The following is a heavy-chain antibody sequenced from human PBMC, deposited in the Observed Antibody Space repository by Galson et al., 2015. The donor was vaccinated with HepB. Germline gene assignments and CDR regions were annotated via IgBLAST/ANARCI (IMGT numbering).Heavy chain of an antibody. J-gene: IGHJ5*02. CDR1: GFTFSSYS. CDR2: ISSSSSTI. CDR3: ARDRLYGSGSYLGEGWSDP. Sequence: SLRLSCAASGFTFSSYSMNWVRQAPGKGLEWVSYISSSSSTIYYADSVKGRFTISRDNAKNSLYLQMNSLRAEDTAVYYCARDRLYGSGSYLGEGWSDPWGQGTLVTVSS. D-gene: IGHD3-10*01. V-gene: IGHV3-48*04.